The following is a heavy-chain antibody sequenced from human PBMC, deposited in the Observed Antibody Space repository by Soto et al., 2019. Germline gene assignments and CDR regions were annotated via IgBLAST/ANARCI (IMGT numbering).Heavy chain of an antibody. CDR3: ARGPYCSGGSCYRNFDY. CDR1: GGSFSGYY. D-gene: IGHD2-15*01. V-gene: IGHV4-34*01. Sequence: QVQLQQWGAGLLKPSETLSLTCAVYGGSFSGYYWSWIRQPPGKGLEWIGEINHSGSTNYNPSLKSRVTISVDTSKNQFSLKLSSVTAADTAVYYCARGPYCSGGSCYRNFDYWGQGTLFTVSS. CDR2: INHSGST. J-gene: IGHJ4*02.